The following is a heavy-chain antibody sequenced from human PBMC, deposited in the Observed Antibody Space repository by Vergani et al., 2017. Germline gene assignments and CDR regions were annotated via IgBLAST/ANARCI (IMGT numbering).Heavy chain of an antibody. D-gene: IGHD6-19*01. CDR2: IYYSGST. V-gene: IGHV4-39*01. Sequence: QLQLQESGPGLVKPSATLSLTCSVSGASIRSSNYYWGWIRQPPGKGLEWIASIYYSGSTYYNPSLKSRVTISGDTSKNQFSLKLSSVTAADTAVYFCARHSTVEWLVKLGWIDPWGKGILVTVSS. J-gene: IGHJ5*02. CDR3: ARHSTVEWLVKLGWIDP. CDR1: GASIRSSNYY.